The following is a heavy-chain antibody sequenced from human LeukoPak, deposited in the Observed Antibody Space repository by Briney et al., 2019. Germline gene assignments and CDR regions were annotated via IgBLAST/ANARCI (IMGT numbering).Heavy chain of an antibody. CDR3: ASAWGSRHFDY. D-gene: IGHD7-27*01. Sequence: SETLSLTCTVSGGSISSNYYWGWIRQPPGKGLEWIGSMYHSGPTYHNPSLESRVTTSVDTSRNLFSLKLSSLTAADTAVYYCASAWGSRHFDYWGQGTLVTVFS. CDR2: MYHSGPT. V-gene: IGHV4-39*01. J-gene: IGHJ4*02. CDR1: GGSISSNYY.